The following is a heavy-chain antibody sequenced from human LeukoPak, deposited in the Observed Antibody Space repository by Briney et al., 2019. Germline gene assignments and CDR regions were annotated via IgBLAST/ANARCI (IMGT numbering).Heavy chain of an antibody. J-gene: IGHJ4*02. D-gene: IGHD6-19*01. V-gene: IGHV3-30*02. CDR2: IRYGGSNK. Sequence: GGSLRLSCAASGFTFSSYGMHWVRQAPGKGLEWVAFIRYGGSNKYYADSVKGRFTISRDNSKNTLYLQMNSLRAEDTAVYYCAKDAGVHTRIAVAALDYWGQGTLVTVSS. CDR1: GFTFSSYG. CDR3: AKDAGVHTRIAVAALDY.